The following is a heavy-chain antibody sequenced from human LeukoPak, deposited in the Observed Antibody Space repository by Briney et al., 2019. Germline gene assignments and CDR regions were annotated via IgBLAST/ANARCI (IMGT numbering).Heavy chain of an antibody. CDR1: GGTFSSYA. CDR2: IIPILGIA. Sequence: SVKVSCKASGGTFSSYAISWVRQAPGQGREWMGKIIPILGIANYAQKFQGRVTITADKSTSTAYMELSSLRSEDTAVYYCASTHILAYCGGDCYSAVFDYWGQGTLVTVSS. J-gene: IGHJ4*02. CDR3: ASTHILAYCGGDCYSAVFDY. V-gene: IGHV1-69*04. D-gene: IGHD2-21*02.